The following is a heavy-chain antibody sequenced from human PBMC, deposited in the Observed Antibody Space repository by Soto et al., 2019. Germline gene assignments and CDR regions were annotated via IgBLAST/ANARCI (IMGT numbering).Heavy chain of an antibody. Sequence: ASVKVSCKASGYTVTTYTRHWVRQAPGQRLEWMGWINTGNGNTKYSQKFQGRVTITRDTSANTVYMELSSLRSEDTAVYYCARAPGYTYNNNWFDPWGQGTLVTFSS. CDR1: GYTVTTYT. J-gene: IGHJ5*02. CDR2: INTGNGNT. D-gene: IGHD5-18*01. CDR3: ARAPGYTYNNNWFDP. V-gene: IGHV1-3*04.